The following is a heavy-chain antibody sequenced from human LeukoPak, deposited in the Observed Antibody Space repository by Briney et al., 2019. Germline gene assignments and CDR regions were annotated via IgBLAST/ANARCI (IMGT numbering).Heavy chain of an antibody. Sequence: SETLSLTCTVSGDSISSSSSYWGWIRQPPGKGLEWIGSIYYSGSNFDNPALKSRVTISVDTSKNQFSLKLSSVTAADTAVYYCGRHRSGWLQSSFDYWGQGTLVTVSS. D-gene: IGHD5-24*01. CDR2: IYYSGSN. J-gene: IGHJ4*02. V-gene: IGHV4-39*01. CDR3: GRHRSGWLQSSFDY. CDR1: GDSISSSSSY.